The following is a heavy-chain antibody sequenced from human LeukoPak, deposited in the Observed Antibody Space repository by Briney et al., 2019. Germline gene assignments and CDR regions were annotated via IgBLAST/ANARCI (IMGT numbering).Heavy chain of an antibody. CDR2: ILQLLGTA. D-gene: IGHD2-2*01. CDR3: AKGPTRSYCSSTSCSFEYWYFDL. J-gene: IGHJ2*01. Sequence: SSVTVSFKASGGTFSSYAISWVGQPRGRGLDWMGGILQLLGTANYAQKFQGRVTITTDESTSTAYMELSSLRSEDTAVYYCAKGPTRSYCSSTSCSFEYWYFDLWGRGTLVTVSS. CDR1: GGTFSSYA. V-gene: IGHV1-69*05.